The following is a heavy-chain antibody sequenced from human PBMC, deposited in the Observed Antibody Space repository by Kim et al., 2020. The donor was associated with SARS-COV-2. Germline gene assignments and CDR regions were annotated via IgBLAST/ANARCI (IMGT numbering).Heavy chain of an antibody. Sequence: GSGTSSEATVKGRFTISRDDAQNTVYLQLNGLRAEDTAIYYCTTVFDYWGQGSLVTVSP. CDR2: GSGT. J-gene: IGHJ4*02. CDR3: TTVFDY. D-gene: IGHD1-26*01. V-gene: IGHV3-74*01.